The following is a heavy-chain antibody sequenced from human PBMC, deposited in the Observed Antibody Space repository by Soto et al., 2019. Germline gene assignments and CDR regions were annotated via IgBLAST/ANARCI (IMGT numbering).Heavy chain of an antibody. Sequence: SETLSLTCTVYGGSISSGGYYWSWIRQHPGKGLEWIGYIYYSGSTYYNPSLKSRVTISVDTSKNQFSLKLSSVTAADTAVYYCARAGTPGGYFDYWGQGTLVTVSS. J-gene: IGHJ4*02. D-gene: IGHD2-15*01. CDR3: ARAGTPGGYFDY. V-gene: IGHV4-31*03. CDR1: GGSISSGGYY. CDR2: IYYSGST.